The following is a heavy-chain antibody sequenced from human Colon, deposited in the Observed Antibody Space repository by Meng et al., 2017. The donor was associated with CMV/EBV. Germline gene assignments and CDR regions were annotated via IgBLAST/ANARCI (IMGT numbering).Heavy chain of an antibody. Sequence: SETLSLTCIVSGGSISSYYWSWIRQPPGKGLEWIGYIYYSGSTNYNPSLKSRVTISVDTSKNQFSLKLSSVTAADTAVYYCARLRFLEWFPEANGMDVWGQGTTVTVSS. CDR1: GGSISSYY. CDR2: IYYSGST. D-gene: IGHD3-3*01. J-gene: IGHJ6*02. CDR3: ARLRFLEWFPEANGMDV. V-gene: IGHV4-59*01.